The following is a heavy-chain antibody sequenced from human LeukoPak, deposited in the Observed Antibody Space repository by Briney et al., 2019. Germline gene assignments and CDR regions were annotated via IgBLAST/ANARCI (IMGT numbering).Heavy chain of an antibody. V-gene: IGHV4-61*01. Sequence: SETLSLTCTVSGGSISSGSYYWGWIRQPPGKGLEWIGYIYYSGSTNYNPSLKSRVTISVDTSKNQFSLKLSSVTAADTAVYYCARGDCSSTSCYLGYWGQGTLVTVSS. J-gene: IGHJ4*02. CDR3: ARGDCSSTSCYLGY. CDR2: IYYSGST. D-gene: IGHD2-2*01. CDR1: GGSISSGSYY.